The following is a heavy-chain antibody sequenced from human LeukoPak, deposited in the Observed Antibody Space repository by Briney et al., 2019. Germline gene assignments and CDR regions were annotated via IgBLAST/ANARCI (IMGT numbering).Heavy chain of an antibody. Sequence: GGSLRLSCAASGFTFSNYDMHWVRQAPGKGLEWVAVISYDGTNKYYADSVKGRVNISRDNSKSTLYLQMNSLRAEDTAVYYCAKENDFVYWGQGTLVTVSS. D-gene: IGHD3-3*01. V-gene: IGHV3-30*18. J-gene: IGHJ4*02. CDR3: AKENDFVY. CDR1: GFTFSNYD. CDR2: ISYDGTNK.